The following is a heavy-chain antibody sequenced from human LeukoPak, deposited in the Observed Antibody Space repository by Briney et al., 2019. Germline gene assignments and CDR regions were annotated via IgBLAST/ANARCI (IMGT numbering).Heavy chain of an antibody. CDR2: FYTSGST. Sequence: PSETLSLTCTVSGGSISSGSYYWSWIRQPAGKGLEWIGRFYTSGSTNYNPSLKSRVTMSVDTSKNQFSLKLSSVTAADTAVYYCARDQYYYDSSGYLFDYWGQGTLVTVSS. CDR1: GGSISSGSYY. CDR3: ARDQYYYDSSGYLFDY. D-gene: IGHD3-22*01. V-gene: IGHV4-61*02. J-gene: IGHJ4*02.